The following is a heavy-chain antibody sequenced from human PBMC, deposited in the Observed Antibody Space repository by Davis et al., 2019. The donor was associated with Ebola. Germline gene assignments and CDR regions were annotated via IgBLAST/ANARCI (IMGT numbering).Heavy chain of an antibody. CDR3: ARDGAVRGYCSGGSCYSYYYYGMDV. CDR2: IIPILGIA. J-gene: IGHJ6*02. Sequence: AASVKVSCKASGGTFSSYAISWVRQAPGQGLEWMGRIIPILGIANYAQKFQGRVTITADKSTSTAYMELSSLRSEDTAVYYCARDGAVRGYCSGGSCYSYYYYGMDVWGQGTTVTVSS. CDR1: GGTFSSYA. V-gene: IGHV1-69*04. D-gene: IGHD2-15*01.